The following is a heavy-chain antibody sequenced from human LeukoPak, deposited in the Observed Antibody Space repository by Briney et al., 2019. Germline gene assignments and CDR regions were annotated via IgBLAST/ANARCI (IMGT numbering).Heavy chain of an antibody. CDR3: ATYRQVLLPFES. Sequence: GGSLRLSCAASGFTFSSYGMSWVRQAPGKGLEWVSGISWNSGSIGYADSVKGRFTISRDNAKNSLYLQMSSLRAEDTALYYCATYRQVLLPFESWGQGTLVTVSP. CDR2: ISWNSGSI. V-gene: IGHV3-9*01. CDR1: GFTFSSYG. D-gene: IGHD2-8*02. J-gene: IGHJ4*02.